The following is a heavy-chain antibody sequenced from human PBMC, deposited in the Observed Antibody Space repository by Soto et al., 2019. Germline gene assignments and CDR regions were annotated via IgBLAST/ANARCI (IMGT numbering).Heavy chain of an antibody. Sequence: QLQLVESGGGVVQPGTSLRISCAPSGFTFSSHGMHWVRQAPGKGLEWVAVIWYDGSNKYYADSVKGRFTIARDNSKKTLDLQMSSLKVEDTAVYYCARARGGGYYYGMDVWGLGATVIVSS. J-gene: IGHJ6*02. D-gene: IGHD2-15*01. CDR3: ARARGGGYYYGMDV. CDR1: GFTFSSHG. V-gene: IGHV3-33*01. CDR2: IWYDGSNK.